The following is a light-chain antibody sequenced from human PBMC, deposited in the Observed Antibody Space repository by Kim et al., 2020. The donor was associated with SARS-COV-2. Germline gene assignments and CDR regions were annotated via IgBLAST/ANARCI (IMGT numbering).Light chain of an antibody. CDR3: LQDYNYPRS. J-gene: IGKJ1*01. CDR1: QGIRND. Sequence: ASVGDRIIITCRASQGIRNDLGWYQQKPGKAPKLLIYAASSLESGVPSRFSGSGSGTDFTLTISSLQPEDFATYYCLQDYNYPRSFGQGTKVDIK. V-gene: IGKV1-6*02. CDR2: AAS.